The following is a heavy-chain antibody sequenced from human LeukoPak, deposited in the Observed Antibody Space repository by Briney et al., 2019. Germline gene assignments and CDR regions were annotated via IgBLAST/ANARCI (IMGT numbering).Heavy chain of an antibody. Sequence: SETLSLTCTVSGGSISGYYWSWIRQPAGKGLEWIGRIYTSGSTNYNPSLKSRVTMSVDTSKNQFSLKLSSVTAADTAVYYCARDNDFSYDSSGWYFDYWGQGTLVTVSS. CDR1: GGSISGYY. J-gene: IGHJ4*02. CDR3: ARDNDFSYDSSGWYFDY. CDR2: IYTSGST. V-gene: IGHV4-4*07. D-gene: IGHD6-19*01.